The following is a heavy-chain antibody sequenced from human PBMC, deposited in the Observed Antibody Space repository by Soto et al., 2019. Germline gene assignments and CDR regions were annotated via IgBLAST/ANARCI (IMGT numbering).Heavy chain of an antibody. D-gene: IGHD6-13*01. V-gene: IGHV2-5*02. J-gene: IGHJ4*02. CDR3: AHSIAPRLFDS. Sequence: QITLKESGPTLVKPTQTLTLTCSFSGFSLSTSGVGVGCIRQPPGKALEWLALIYWDDDKRYSPSLRSRLTITKDTSNNQVVLRMTDMDPVDTATYSCAHSIAPRLFDSWGQGTLVTVSS. CDR1: GFSLSTSGVG. CDR2: IYWDDDK.